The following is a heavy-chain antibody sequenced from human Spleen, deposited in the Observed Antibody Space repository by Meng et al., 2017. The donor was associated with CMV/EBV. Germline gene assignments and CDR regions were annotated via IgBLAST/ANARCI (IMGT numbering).Heavy chain of an antibody. V-gene: IGHV3-72*01. CDR2: DRKEAICYNT. CDR1: FTFSDLY. Sequence: FTFSDLYMNWVRQNPGKGLEWIGRDRKEAICYNTGYAEYVKGRIAISRDESENSLYLQMNSLKTEDTGVYHCARSFYAGRGHNAFDIWGQGTMVTVSS. CDR3: ARSFYAGRGHNAFDI. J-gene: IGHJ3*02. D-gene: IGHD2/OR15-2a*01.